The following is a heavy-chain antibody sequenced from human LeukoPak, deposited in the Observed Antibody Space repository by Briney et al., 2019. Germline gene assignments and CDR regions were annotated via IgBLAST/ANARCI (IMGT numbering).Heavy chain of an antibody. CDR3: ASGGSKYNWFDP. Sequence: ASVKVSCKASNYTFISYSITWVRQAPGQGLEWMGWISTYNGRTNYAPNFQDRVTMTSDRSTSTAYMELRSLRSDDTAVYYCASGGSKYNWFDPWGQGTLVTVSS. D-gene: IGHD1-26*01. CDR2: ISTYNGRT. V-gene: IGHV1-18*01. J-gene: IGHJ5*02. CDR1: NYTFISYS.